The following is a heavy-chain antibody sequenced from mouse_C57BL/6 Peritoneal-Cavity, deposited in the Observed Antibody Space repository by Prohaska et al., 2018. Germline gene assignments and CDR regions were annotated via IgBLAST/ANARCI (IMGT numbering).Heavy chain of an antibody. D-gene: IGHD2-1*01. CDR2: INSDGSAI. J-gene: IGHJ1*03. V-gene: IGHV11-2*01. CDR1: GFTFSGFW. CDR3: MRYGNYWHFDV. Sequence: EVQLLETGGGLVQPGGSRGLSCEGSGFTFSGFWMSWVRQTPGKTLEWIGDINSDGSAINYAPSIKDRITIFRDNDKSTLYLQMSNVRSEDTATYFCMRYGNYWHFDVWGTGTTVTVSS.